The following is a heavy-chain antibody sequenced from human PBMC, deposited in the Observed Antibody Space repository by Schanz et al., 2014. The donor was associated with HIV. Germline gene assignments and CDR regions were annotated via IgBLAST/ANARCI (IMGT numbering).Heavy chain of an antibody. CDR3: ARAGQLALEQGWGNYYYYYYYGMDV. Sequence: QVQLVESGGGLVQPGGSLRLSCAASGLTLSDHYVDWVRQAPGKGLEWVAVIWNDGSNKYYADSVKGRFTISRDNSKNSLYLQMNSLRAEDTAVYYCARAGQLALEQGWGNYYYYYYYGMDVWGQGTTVTVSS. CDR1: GLTLSDHY. V-gene: IGHV3-33*08. D-gene: IGHD1-7*01. CDR2: IWNDGSNK. J-gene: IGHJ6*02.